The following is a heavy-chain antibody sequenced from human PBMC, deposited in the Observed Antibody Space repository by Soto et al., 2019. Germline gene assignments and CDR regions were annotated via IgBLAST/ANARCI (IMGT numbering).Heavy chain of an antibody. D-gene: IGHD3-16*01. CDR3: ARTMITFGGVIWAQGY. V-gene: IGHV4-4*02. J-gene: IGHJ4*02. CDR2: IYHSGST. CDR1: GDSISISHW. Sequence: QVQLQESGPGLVKPSGTLALTCTVSGDSISISHWWSWVRQPPGKGLEWIGEIYHSGSTNYNPSLKSRVTISVDKSKNQFFLNLSSVTAADTAVYYCARTMITFGGVIWAQGYWGQGTLVTVSS.